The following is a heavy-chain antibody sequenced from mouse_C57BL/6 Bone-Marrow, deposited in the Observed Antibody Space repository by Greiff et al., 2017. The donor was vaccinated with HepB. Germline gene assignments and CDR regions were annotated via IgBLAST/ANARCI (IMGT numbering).Heavy chain of an antibody. CDR3: AIEDYYGSSYVENAMDY. CDR2: IYPGSGST. D-gene: IGHD1-1*01. V-gene: IGHV1-55*01. Sequence: QVQLQQPGAELVKPGASVKMSCKASGYTFTSYWITWVKQRPGQGLEWIGDIYPGSGSTNYNEKFKSKATLTVDTSSSTAYMQLSSLTSEDSAVYYCAIEDYYGSSYVENAMDYWGQGTSVTVSS. CDR1: GYTFTSYW. J-gene: IGHJ4*01.